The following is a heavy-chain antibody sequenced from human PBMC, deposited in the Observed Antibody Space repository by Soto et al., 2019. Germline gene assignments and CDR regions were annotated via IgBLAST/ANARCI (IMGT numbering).Heavy chain of an antibody. D-gene: IGHD5-12*01. Sequence: PSETLALTCSVAGASIAGGSYYLSWVRQPPGKGLEWIGYIPSRGRPFYNPSLTSRGTISADSSKNQLSLQLTSVTAADTAVYYCVRDQYSGYDFALWGQGNLVTVS. CDR1: GASIAGGSYY. J-gene: IGHJ5*02. V-gene: IGHV4-30-4*01. CDR2: IPSRGRP. CDR3: VRDQYSGYDFAL.